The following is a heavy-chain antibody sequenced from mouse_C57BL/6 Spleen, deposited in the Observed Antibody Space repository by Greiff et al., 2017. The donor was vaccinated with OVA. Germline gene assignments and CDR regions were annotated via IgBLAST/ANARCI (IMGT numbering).Heavy chain of an antibody. Sequence: QVQLQQPGAELVRPGSSVKLSCKASGYTFTSYWMHWVKQRPIQGLEWIGNIDPSDSETHYNQKFKDKATLTVDKSYSPAYMPLSSLTSEDSAVYYCARDYYGSSLDYWGQGTTRTVSS. CDR2: IDPSDSET. V-gene: IGHV1-52*01. D-gene: IGHD1-1*01. CDR3: ARDYYGSSLDY. CDR1: GYTFTSYW. J-gene: IGHJ2*01.